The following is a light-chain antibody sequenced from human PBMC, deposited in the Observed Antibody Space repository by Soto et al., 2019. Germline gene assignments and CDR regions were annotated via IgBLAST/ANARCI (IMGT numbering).Light chain of an antibody. CDR1: QDISNS. CDR2: GAS. V-gene: IGKV1-33*01. CDR3: QHSDNR. Sequence: DIQMTQYPSSLSASVRDRVTITCQASQDISNSLNCYQQKPWRAPKLLIYGASNLETGVPSRFSGSGSGTDISFIISSLQHQDIVTYYCQHSDNRFGQGTRLEIK. J-gene: IGKJ5*01.